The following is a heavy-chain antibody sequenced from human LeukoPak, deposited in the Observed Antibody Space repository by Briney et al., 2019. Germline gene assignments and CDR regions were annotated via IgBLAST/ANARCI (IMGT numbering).Heavy chain of an antibody. V-gene: IGHV1-69*05. CDR1: GGTLSSYA. D-gene: IGHD3-22*01. Sequence: SVKVSCKASGGTLSSYAISWVRQAPGQGLEWMGGIIPIFGTANYAQKFQGRVTITTDESTSTAYMELSSLRSEDTAVYYCASALYYYDSSGYQDRPNDYWGQGTLVTVSS. CDR3: ASALYYYDSSGYQDRPNDY. CDR2: IIPIFGTA. J-gene: IGHJ4*02.